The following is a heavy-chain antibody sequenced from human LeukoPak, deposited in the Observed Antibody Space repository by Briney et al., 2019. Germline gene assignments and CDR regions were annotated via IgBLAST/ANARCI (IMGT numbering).Heavy chain of an antibody. Sequence: PSETLSLTCAVYGGSFSGYYWSWIRQPPGKGLEWIGEINHSGSTNYNPSLKSRVTISVDTSKNQFSLKLSSVTAADTAVYYCARGGVASYYYYYMDVWGKGTTVTVPS. CDR2: INHSGST. CDR1: GGSFSGYY. V-gene: IGHV4-34*01. J-gene: IGHJ6*03. D-gene: IGHD3-3*01. CDR3: ARGGVASYYYYYMDV.